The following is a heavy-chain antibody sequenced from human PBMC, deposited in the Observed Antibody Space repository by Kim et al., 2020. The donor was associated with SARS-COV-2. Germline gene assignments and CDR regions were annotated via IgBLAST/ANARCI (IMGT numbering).Heavy chain of an antibody. Sequence: SETLSLTCTVSGGSISSYYWSWIRQPPGKGLEWIGYIYYSGSTNYNPSLKSRVTISVDTSKNQFSLKLSSVTAADTAVYYCARAEGYCSGGSCSPYYYYGMDVWGQGTTVTVSS. CDR1: GGSISSYY. V-gene: IGHV4-59*01. D-gene: IGHD2-15*01. CDR3: ARAEGYCSGGSCSPYYYYGMDV. CDR2: IYYSGST. J-gene: IGHJ6*02.